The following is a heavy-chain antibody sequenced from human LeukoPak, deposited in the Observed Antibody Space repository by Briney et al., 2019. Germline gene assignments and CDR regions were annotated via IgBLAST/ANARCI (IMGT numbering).Heavy chain of an antibody. D-gene: IGHD5-18*01. CDR3: ARDRRGNSYGLDY. V-gene: IGHV3-21*01. CDR2: ISSTSSYI. Sequence: GGSLRLSCAASGFTFSSYSMNWVRQAPGKGLEWVSCISSTSSYIYYADSVKGRFTISRDNTKNSLYLRMNSLRAEDTAVYYCARDRRGNSYGLDYCGQGTLITVSS. J-gene: IGHJ4*02. CDR1: GFTFSSYS.